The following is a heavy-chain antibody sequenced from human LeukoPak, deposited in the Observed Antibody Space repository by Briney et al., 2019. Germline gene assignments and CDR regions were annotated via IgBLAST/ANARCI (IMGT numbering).Heavy chain of an antibody. J-gene: IGHJ3*02. V-gene: IGHV3-15*01. D-gene: IGHD3-16*02. CDR1: GFTFSNAW. Sequence: GGSLRLSCAASGFTFSNAWLSWVRQAPGKGLEWVGRIKSKTDGGTTDYAAPVKGRFTISRDDSKNTLYLQMNSPKTEDTAVYYCTTDRYGNAFDIWGQGTMVTVSS. CDR2: IKSKTDGGTT. CDR3: TTDRYGNAFDI.